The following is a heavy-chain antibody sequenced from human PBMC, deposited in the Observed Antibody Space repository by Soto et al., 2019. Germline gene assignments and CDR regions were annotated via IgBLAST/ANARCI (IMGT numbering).Heavy chain of an antibody. D-gene: IGHD4-4*01. CDR1: GGSINSYC. Sequence: QVQLQESGPGLVKPSETLSLTCTVSGGSINSYCWSWIRQPPGKGLEWIAYIFDSGNANYNPSLKRRVTISVDTSKNQFALKLTSVPAADTAVYYCARHRRTTVAKFYFDNWGQGALVTVSS. V-gene: IGHV4-59*08. J-gene: IGHJ4*02. CDR2: IFDSGNA. CDR3: ARHRRTTVAKFYFDN.